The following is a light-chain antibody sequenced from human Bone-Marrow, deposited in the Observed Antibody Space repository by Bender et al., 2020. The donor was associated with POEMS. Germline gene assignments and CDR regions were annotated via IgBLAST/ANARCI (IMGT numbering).Light chain of an antibody. CDR1: SSNIGAHA. V-gene: IGLV1-44*01. Sequence: QSVLTQPPSASGTPGQRVTISCSGGSSNIGAHAVNWYQHMPGTAPKPLIYSSHRRPSEVPDRFSGSRSGTSASLAIRGLQSDDEAAYYCISYTGRWGLIVGGGTRLTVL. CDR3: ISYTGRWGLI. CDR2: SSH. J-gene: IGLJ2*01.